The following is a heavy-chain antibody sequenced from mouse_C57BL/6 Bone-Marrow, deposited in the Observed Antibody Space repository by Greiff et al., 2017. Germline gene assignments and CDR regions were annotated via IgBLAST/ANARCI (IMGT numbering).Heavy chain of an antibody. CDR1: GYTFTSYW. J-gene: IGHJ3*01. V-gene: IGHV1-72*01. D-gene: IGHD4-1*02. Sequence: QVQLQQPGAELVKPGASVKLSCKASGYTFTSYWMHWVKQRPGRGLAWIGRIDPISGGTKYNEKFKSKATLTVDKPSSTAYMQLSSLTSEDSSVSYCARSNWSWFAYWGQGALVTAAA. CDR3: ARSNWSWFAY. CDR2: IDPISGGT.